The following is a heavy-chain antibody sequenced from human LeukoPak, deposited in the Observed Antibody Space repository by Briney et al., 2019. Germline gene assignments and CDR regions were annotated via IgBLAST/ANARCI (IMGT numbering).Heavy chain of an antibody. V-gene: IGHV1-69*10. CDR2: FDPKEGER. J-gene: IGHJ4*02. Sequence: ASVKVSCKASGGTFSSYAISWVRQAPGQGLEWMGGFDPKEGERVYAQHFQGRFTMTEDTSSGTAYMELNRLRSEDTAVYYCARGYYDSSGYYYDYWGQGTLVTVSS. CDR1: GGTFSSYA. D-gene: IGHD3-22*01. CDR3: ARGYYDSSGYYYDY.